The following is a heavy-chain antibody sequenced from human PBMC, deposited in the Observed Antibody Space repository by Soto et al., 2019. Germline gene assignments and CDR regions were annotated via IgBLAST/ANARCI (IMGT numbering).Heavy chain of an antibody. CDR1: GFTFSSYW. D-gene: IGHD3-22*01. V-gene: IGHV3-7*01. CDR3: AREVVVMGSYNWFDP. CDR2: IKQDGSEK. J-gene: IGHJ5*02. Sequence: GSLRLSCAASGFTFSSYWMSWVRQAPGKGLEWVANIKQDGSEKYYVDSVKGRFTISRDNAKNSLYLQMNSLRAEDTAVYYCAREVVVMGSYNWFDPWGQGTLVTVSS.